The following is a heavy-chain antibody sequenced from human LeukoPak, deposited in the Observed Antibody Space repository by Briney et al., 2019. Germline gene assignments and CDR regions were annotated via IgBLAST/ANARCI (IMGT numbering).Heavy chain of an antibody. Sequence: SGGSLRLSCAASGFTFAVCAMSWVRQAPGKGLEWVSTFGRSGAGTFYADSVKGRFTISRDNSKNTLYLQMNSLRAEDTAVYYCAKRDSSGSNYFAYWGQGALVTVSS. D-gene: IGHD6-19*01. CDR3: AKRDSSGSNYFAY. CDR2: FGRSGAGT. CDR1: GFTFAVCA. V-gene: IGHV3-23*01. J-gene: IGHJ4*02.